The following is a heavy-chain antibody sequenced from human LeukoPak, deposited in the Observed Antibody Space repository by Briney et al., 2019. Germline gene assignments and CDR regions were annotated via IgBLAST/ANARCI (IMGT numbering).Heavy chain of an antibody. CDR1: GGSISSSSYY. V-gene: IGHV4-39*01. CDR3: AVLLWFGELFIDP. D-gene: IGHD3-10*01. J-gene: IGHJ5*02. CDR2: IYYSGST. Sequence: SETLSLTCPVSGGSISSSSYYWGWIRQPPGKGLEWIGSIYYSGSTYYNPSLKSRVTISVDTSKNQFSLKLSSVTAADTAVYYCAVLLWFGELFIDPWGQGTLVTVSS.